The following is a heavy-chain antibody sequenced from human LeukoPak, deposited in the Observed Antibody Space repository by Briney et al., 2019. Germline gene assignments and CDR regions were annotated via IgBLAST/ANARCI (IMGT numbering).Heavy chain of an antibody. CDR3: ARDSGSYLDY. CDR1: GGSISSYY. V-gene: IGHV4-59*01. J-gene: IGHJ4*02. D-gene: IGHD1-26*01. CDR2: IYYRGST. Sequence: SETLSLTCTVSGGSISSYYWSWIRQPPGKGLEWIGYIYYRGSTNYNPSLKSRVTISVDTSKNQFSLKLSSVTAADTAVYYCARDSGSYLDYWGQGTLVTVSS.